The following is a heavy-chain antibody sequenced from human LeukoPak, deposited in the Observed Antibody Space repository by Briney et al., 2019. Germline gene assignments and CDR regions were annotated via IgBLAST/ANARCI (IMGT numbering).Heavy chain of an antibody. CDR1: GGSISSGGYS. CDR2: IYYSGST. J-gene: IGHJ4*02. V-gene: IGHV4-61*08. CDR3: ARAPPRGSYYRGYFDY. D-gene: IGHD3-10*01. Sequence: SETLSLTCAVSGGSISSGGYSWSWIRQAPGEGLEWIGYIYYSGSTTYNPSLKSRVTISVDTSKNQFSLNLSSVTAADTAVYYCARAPPRGSYYRGYFDYWGQGTLVTVSS.